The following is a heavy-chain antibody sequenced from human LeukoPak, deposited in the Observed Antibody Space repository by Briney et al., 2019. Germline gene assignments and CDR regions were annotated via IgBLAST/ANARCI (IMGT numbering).Heavy chain of an antibody. CDR1: GGSISSYY. D-gene: IGHD2-21*02. V-gene: IGHV4-59*12. CDR3: ARAPGGVVTATFDY. J-gene: IGHJ4*02. CDR2: IYYSGST. Sequence: PSETLSLTCTVSGGSISSYYWSWIRQPPGKGLEWIGYIYYSGSTNYNPSLKSRVTISVDTSKNQFSLKLSSVTAADTAVYYCARAPGGVVTATFDYWGRGTLVTVSS.